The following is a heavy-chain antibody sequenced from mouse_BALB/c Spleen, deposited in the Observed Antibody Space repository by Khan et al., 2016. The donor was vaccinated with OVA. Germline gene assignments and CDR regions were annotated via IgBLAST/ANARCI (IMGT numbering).Heavy chain of an antibody. CDR3: ARKNYYGCAMDY. J-gene: IGHJ4*01. V-gene: IGHV3-2*02. CDR2: ISYSGRT. D-gene: IGHD1-2*01. Sequence: DVQLQESGPGLVKPSQSLSLTCTVTGYSITSGYAWNWIRQFPGNKLEWMGYISYSGRTSYNPSLRSRISITRDTSKNQFFLQLNSLTTEDTATYYCARKNYYGCAMDYGGQGTSVTVSS. CDR1: GYSITSGYA.